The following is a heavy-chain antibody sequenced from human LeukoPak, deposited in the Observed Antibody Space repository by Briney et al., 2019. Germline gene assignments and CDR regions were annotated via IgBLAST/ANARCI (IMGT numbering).Heavy chain of an antibody. CDR3: ARTTEGGYSYGYFYYYYMDV. CDR2: IYYSGST. CDR1: GGSISSYY. D-gene: IGHD5-18*01. J-gene: IGHJ6*03. Sequence: SSETLSLTCTVPGGSISSYYWSWIRQPPGKGLEWIGYIYYSGSTNYNPSLKSRVTISVKTSKNQFSLKLSSVTAADTAVYYCARTTEGGYSYGYFYYYYMDVWGKGTTVTISS. V-gene: IGHV4-59*01.